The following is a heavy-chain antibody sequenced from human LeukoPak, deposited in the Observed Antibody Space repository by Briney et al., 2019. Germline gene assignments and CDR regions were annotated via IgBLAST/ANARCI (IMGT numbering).Heavy chain of an antibody. CDR2: ISSSSSYI. V-gene: IGHV3-21*01. CDR1: GFTFSSYS. CDR3: ARDSITQIAVAGTSYFDY. Sequence: GGSLRLSCAASGFTFSSYSMNWVRQAPGKGLEWVSSISSSSSYIYYADSVKGRFTTSRDNAKNSLYLQMNSLRAEDTAVYYCARDSITQIAVAGTSYFDYWGQGTLVTVSS. J-gene: IGHJ4*02. D-gene: IGHD6-19*01.